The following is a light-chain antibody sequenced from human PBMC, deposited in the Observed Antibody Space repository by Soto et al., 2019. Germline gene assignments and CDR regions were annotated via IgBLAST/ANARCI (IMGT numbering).Light chain of an antibody. CDR2: GAS. Sequence: EIVMTQSPATLSVSPGERATISCRASQSVRNDLAWYQQKPGKAPRVLVYGASTTATGVPARFSGSGSGTDFTLTISSLQSEDFAVYYCQQYNNWYSFGQGTKLEIK. CDR1: QSVRND. J-gene: IGKJ2*03. CDR3: QQYNNWYS. V-gene: IGKV3-15*01.